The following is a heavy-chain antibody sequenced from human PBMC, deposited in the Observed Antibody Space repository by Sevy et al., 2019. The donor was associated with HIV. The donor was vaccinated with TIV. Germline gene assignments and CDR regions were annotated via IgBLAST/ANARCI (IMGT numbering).Heavy chain of an antibody. D-gene: IGHD6-13*01. Sequence: GGSLRLSCAASGFTFSSYWMSWVRQAPGKGLEWVANIKQDGSEKYYVDSVKGRFTISRDNAKNSLYLQMNSLRAEDTAVYYCARATVAAGDYYYYGMDVWGQGTTVIVSS. CDR2: IKQDGSEK. J-gene: IGHJ6*02. CDR3: ARATVAAGDYYYYGMDV. CDR1: GFTFSSYW. V-gene: IGHV3-7*03.